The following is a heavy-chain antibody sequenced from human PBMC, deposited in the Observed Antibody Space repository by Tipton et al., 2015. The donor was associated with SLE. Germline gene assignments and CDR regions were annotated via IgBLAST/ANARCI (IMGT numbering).Heavy chain of an antibody. CDR1: GGSITSSGNY. J-gene: IGHJ5*02. CDR3: TRGNVISWFGP. V-gene: IGHV4-39*07. CDR2: FYHSGIT. Sequence: TLSLTYTVSGGSITSSGNYWGWVRQPPGKGLEWIGNFYHSGITYYNPSLKTRVTISIDTSKNQFSLRLTSVTAADTALYYCTRGNVISWFGPWGRGTLVTVSS. D-gene: IGHD4-11*01.